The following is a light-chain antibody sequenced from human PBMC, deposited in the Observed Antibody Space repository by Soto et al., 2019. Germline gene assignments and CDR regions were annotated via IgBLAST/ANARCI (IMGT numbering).Light chain of an antibody. J-gene: IGKJ1*01. CDR2: GAS. CDR1: QRVSSGY. CDR3: QQYGSSWT. Sequence: EIVLTQSPGTLSLSPGERVTLSCRASQRVSSGYLAWYQQKPGQAPRLLIYGASSRATDISDRFSGSGSGTDFTLTISRLEPEDFAVYFCQQYGSSWTFGQGTKVDIK. V-gene: IGKV3-20*01.